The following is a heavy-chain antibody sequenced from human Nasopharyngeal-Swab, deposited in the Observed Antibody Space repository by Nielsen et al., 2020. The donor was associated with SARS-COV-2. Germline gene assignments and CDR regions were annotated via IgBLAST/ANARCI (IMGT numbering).Heavy chain of an antibody. J-gene: IGHJ6*03. V-gene: IGHV3-13*01. CDR1: GLTVGGNY. CDR3: TRTLSASYMDV. CDR2: IGTAGDT. Sequence: GESLKISCAASGLTVGGNYMGWVRQAPGKGLERVSAIGTAGDTYYPRSMKGRFTISRGDAENILYLQMNSLRAEDTAVYYCTRTLSASYMDVWGKGTTVTVSS.